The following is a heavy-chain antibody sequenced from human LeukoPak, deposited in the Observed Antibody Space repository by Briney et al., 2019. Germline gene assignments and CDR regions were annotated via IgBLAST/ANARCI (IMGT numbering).Heavy chain of an antibody. Sequence: GGSLRLSCAASGFSFNIYSMSWVRQAPGKGLEWVSVIYSGGSTYYADSVKGRFTISRDNSKNTLYLQMNSLRAEDTAVYYCARFSKEKIIRLYYYYGMDVWGQGTTVTVSS. CDR3: ARFSKEKIIRLYYYYGMDV. V-gene: IGHV3-53*01. CDR1: GFSFNIYS. D-gene: IGHD3-10*01. J-gene: IGHJ6*02. CDR2: IYSGGST.